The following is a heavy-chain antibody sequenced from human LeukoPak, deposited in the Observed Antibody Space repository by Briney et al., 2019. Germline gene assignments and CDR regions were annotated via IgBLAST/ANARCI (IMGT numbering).Heavy chain of an antibody. D-gene: IGHD4-11*01. J-gene: IGHJ4*01. CDR3: ARDAQRGFDYSNSLEY. CDR2: IWSDGSNR. Sequence: GGSLRLSCAASGFIFSHYGMHWVRQAPGKGLEWVAVIWSDGSNRFYAGSVKGRFTISRDNSQNTVFLQMNSLRVEDAAMYYCARDAQRGFDYSNSLEYWGHGTLVTVSS. V-gene: IGHV3-33*01. CDR1: GFIFSHYG.